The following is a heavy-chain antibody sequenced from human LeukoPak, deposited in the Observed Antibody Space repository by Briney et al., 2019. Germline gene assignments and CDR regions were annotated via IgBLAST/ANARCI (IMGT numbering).Heavy chain of an antibody. CDR1: GGSISSYY. D-gene: IGHD3-10*01. J-gene: IGHJ3*02. Sequence: SETLSLTCTVSGGSISSYYWSWIRQPPGKGLEWIGYIYYSGSTNYNPSLKSRVTISVDTSKNQFSLKLSSVTAADTAVYYCARDPLWFGESHSFDIWGQGTMVTVSS. CDR2: IYYSGST. CDR3: ARDPLWFGESHSFDI. V-gene: IGHV4-59*01.